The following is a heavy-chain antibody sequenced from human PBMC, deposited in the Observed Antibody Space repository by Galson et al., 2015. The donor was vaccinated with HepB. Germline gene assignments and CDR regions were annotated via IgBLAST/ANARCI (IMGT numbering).Heavy chain of an antibody. CDR2: IDWDDTK. CDR3: ARATDLGEFNY. CDR1: GFSLSTSGMR. J-gene: IGHJ4*02. Sequence: PALVKPTQTLTLTCTFSGFSLSTSGMRVSWIRQPPGKALEWLARIDWDDTKFYSTSLKTRLTISKDTSKNQVVLTMTNMDPVDTATYYCARATDLGEFNYWGQGTLVTVSS. V-gene: IGHV2-70*04. D-gene: IGHD3-16*01.